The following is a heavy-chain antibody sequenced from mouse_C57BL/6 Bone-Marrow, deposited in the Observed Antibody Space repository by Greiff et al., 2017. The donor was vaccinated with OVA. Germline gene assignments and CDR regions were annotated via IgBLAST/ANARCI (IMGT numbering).Heavy chain of an antibody. CDR1: GYTFTSYW. V-gene: IGHV1-74*01. CDR3: AIGGYYDYDSSYYAMDY. CDR2: IHPSDSDT. J-gene: IGHJ4*01. D-gene: IGHD1-1*01. Sequence: VKLQQPGAELVKPGASVKVSCKASGYTFTSYWMHWVKQRPGQGLEWIGRIHPSDSDTNYNQKFKGKATLTVDKSSSTAYMQLSSLTSEDSAVYYCAIGGYYDYDSSYYAMDYWGQGTSVTVSS.